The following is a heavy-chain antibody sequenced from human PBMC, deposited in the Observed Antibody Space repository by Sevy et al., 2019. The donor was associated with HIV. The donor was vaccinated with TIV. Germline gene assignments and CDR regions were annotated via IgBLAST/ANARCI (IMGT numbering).Heavy chain of an antibody. V-gene: IGHV3-30*18. Sequence: GGSLRLSCGGFGFTFSRYGMHWVRHAPGKGLEWVAVISYEGSNKYYADSVKGRFTISRDNSKNTLYLQMNSLRAEDTAVYFCAKAYEVSSVKTGGHFDSWGQGTLVTVSS. CDR2: ISYEGSNK. D-gene: IGHD3-3*01. J-gene: IGHJ4*02. CDR1: GFTFSRYG. CDR3: AKAYEVSSVKTGGHFDS.